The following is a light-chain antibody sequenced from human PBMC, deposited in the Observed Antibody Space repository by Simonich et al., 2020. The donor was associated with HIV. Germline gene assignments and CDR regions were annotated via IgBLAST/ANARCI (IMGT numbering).Light chain of an antibody. Sequence: EIVLTQSPAILSLSPGERATLSCRASQSVSSYLAWYQQKPGLAPRLLIYDASSRATGIPDRFSGSGSGTDFTLTISRLEPEDFAVYYCQQYGSSPYTFGQGTKLEIK. CDR3: QQYGSSPYT. J-gene: IGKJ2*01. CDR1: QSVSSY. CDR2: DAS. V-gene: IGKV3D-20*01.